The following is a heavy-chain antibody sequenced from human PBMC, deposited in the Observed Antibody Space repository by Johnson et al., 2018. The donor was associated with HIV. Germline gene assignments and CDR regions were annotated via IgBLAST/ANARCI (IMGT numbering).Heavy chain of an antibody. Sequence: VQLVESGGGLVKPGGSLRLSCAASGFTFRNAWISWVRQAPGKGLEWVGRIKSKRDGGPIEYGAPVQGRFTISRDDSKNTLYLQMSGLRTEDTGVYYCARDGAIHLHEDVFDFWGQGTTVTVSS. CDR1: GFTFRNAW. V-gene: IGHV3-15*01. D-gene: IGHD5-18*01. CDR3: ARDGAIHLHEDVFDF. CDR2: IKSKRDGGPI. J-gene: IGHJ3*01.